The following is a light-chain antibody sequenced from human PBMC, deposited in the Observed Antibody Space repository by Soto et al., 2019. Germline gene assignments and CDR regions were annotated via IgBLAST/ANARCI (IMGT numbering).Light chain of an antibody. CDR1: QNVYNN. V-gene: IGKV3-15*01. Sequence: EIVMTQSPATLSVSPGEEATLSCKASQNVYNNLAWYQQRPAQPPRLLIYDASTRATGISARFSGSGYGTEFTLTISSLQSEDFAVYFCQQCRSWPLSFGGGTKV. CDR3: QQCRSWPLS. CDR2: DAS. J-gene: IGKJ4*01.